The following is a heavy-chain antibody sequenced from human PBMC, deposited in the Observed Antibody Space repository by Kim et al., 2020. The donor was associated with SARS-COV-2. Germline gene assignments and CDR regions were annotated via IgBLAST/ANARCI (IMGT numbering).Heavy chain of an antibody. CDR3: AKPLSDELELHY. CDR2: ISWNSGSI. CDR1: GFTFDDYA. D-gene: IGHD1-7*01. J-gene: IGHJ4*02. Sequence: GGSLRLSCAASGFTFDDYAMHWVRQAPGKGLEWVSGISWNSGSIGYADSVKGRFTISRDNAKNSLYLQMNSLRAEDTALYYCAKPLSDELELHYWGQGTL. V-gene: IGHV3-9*01.